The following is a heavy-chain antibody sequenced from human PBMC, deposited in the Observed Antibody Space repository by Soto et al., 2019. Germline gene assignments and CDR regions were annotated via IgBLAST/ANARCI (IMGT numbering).Heavy chain of an antibody. D-gene: IGHD3-22*01. CDR3: AREGYYDSSGYLE. CDR1: GGSVSSGSYY. Sequence: QVQLQESGPGLVKPSETLSLTCTVSGGSVSSGSYYWSWIRQPPGKGLEWIGYIYYSGSTNYNPTLKSRVTISVDTSKNQFSLKLSSVTAADTGVYYCAREGYYDSSGYLEWGQGTLVTVSS. J-gene: IGHJ4*02. CDR2: IYYSGST. V-gene: IGHV4-61*01.